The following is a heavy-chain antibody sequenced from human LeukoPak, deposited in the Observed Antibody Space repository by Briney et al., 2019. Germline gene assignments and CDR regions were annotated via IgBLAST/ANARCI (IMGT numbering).Heavy chain of an antibody. CDR3: AKAGGSYYGWDY. J-gene: IGHJ4*02. D-gene: IGHD1-26*01. CDR1: GFTFSSYW. CDR2: INSDGSST. Sequence: PGGSLRLSCAASGFTFSSYWMHWVRQAPGKGLVWVSRINSDGSSTSYADSVKGRFTISRDNAKNSLYLQMNSLRAEDTALYYCAKAGGSYYGWDYWGQGTLVTVSS. V-gene: IGHV3-74*01.